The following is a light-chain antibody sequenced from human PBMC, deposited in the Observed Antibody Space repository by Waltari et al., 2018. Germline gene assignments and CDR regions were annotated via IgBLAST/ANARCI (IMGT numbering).Light chain of an antibody. CDR1: QSIGGS. CDR2: YAS. CDR3: HQSNILPRT. Sequence: TCRASQSIGGSLHWYQQKPDQSPRLFVKYASQSISGVPSRFSGSGYGTDFTLTINSLETEDAATYYCHQSNILPRTFGRGTKLEIK. V-gene: IGKV6-21*02. J-gene: IGKJ2*01.